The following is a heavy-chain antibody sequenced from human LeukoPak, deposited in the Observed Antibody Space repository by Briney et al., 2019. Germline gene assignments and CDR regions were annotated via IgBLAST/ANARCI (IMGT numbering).Heavy chain of an antibody. D-gene: IGHD6-13*01. CDR2: INHSGST. Sequence: SETLSLACAVYGGSFSGYYWSWIRQPPGKGLEWIGEINHSGSTNYNPSLKSRVTISVDTSKNQFSLKLSSVTAADTAVYYCARDRAAAGTRKRYFDYWGQGTLVTVSS. CDR1: GGSFSGYY. V-gene: IGHV4-34*01. CDR3: ARDRAAAGTRKRYFDY. J-gene: IGHJ4*02.